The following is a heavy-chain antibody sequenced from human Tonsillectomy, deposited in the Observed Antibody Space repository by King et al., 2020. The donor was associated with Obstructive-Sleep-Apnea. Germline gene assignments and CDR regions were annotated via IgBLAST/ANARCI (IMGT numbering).Heavy chain of an antibody. Sequence: VQLVESGAEVKKPGASVKVSCKASGYTFTSYGISWVRQAPGQGLEWMGWISAYKCNTNYAQKLQGRVNMTTDKSTRTAYMELRSLRSDETAVYYCARDYYDSSGYYQPDYWGQGTLVTVSS. V-gene: IGHV1-18*04. CDR1: GYTFTSYG. D-gene: IGHD3-22*01. J-gene: IGHJ4*02. CDR3: ARDYYDSSGYYQPDY. CDR2: ISAYKCNT.